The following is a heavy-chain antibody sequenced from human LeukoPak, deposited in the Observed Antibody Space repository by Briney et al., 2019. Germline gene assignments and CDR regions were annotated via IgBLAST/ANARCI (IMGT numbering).Heavy chain of an antibody. J-gene: IGHJ4*02. CDR3: ARGTGEGYTYGRYYFDY. CDR1: RYTFTGYY. CDR2: INPNSGVT. D-gene: IGHD5-18*01. Sequence: ASVKVSCKASRYTFTGYYMHWVRQAPGQGLEWMGWINPNSGVTDYAQNFQGRVTMTRDTSISTAYVELSRLRSDDTAVYYCARGTGEGYTYGRYYFDYWGQGTLVTVS. V-gene: IGHV1-2*02.